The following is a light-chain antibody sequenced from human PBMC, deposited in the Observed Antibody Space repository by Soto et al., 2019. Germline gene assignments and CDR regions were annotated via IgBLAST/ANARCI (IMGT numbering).Light chain of an antibody. CDR2: GAS. Sequence: EIVLTQSPGTLSLSPGERATLSCRASQSVSSSYLAWYQQKPGQAPRLLIYGASSRVTGIPDRLSGSGSGTDFTLTISRLEPEDFAVYYCQQYGSSLSITFGQGTRLEIK. J-gene: IGKJ5*01. CDR1: QSVSSSY. V-gene: IGKV3-20*01. CDR3: QQYGSSLSIT.